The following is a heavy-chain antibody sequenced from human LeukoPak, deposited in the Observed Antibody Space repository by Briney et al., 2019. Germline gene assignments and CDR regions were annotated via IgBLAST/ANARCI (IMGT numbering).Heavy chain of an antibody. D-gene: IGHD3-22*01. CDR2: ISADGGTK. CDR1: GFIFRAYV. J-gene: IGHJ4*02. CDR3: ARDLGDSNGFHYFDS. V-gene: IGHV3-30*15. Sequence: PGRSLRLSCAASGFIFRAYVMHWVRQAPGKGLEWVALISADGGTKYHADSVKGRFTISRDDSKNTLYLQMSSLSAEDTAVYYCARDLGDSNGFHYFDSWGQGTLVTVSS.